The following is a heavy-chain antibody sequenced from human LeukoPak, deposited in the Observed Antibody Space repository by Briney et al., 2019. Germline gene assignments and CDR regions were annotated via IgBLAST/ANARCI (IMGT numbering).Heavy chain of an antibody. CDR1: GFTFLSYG. CDR3: ARDLWSVYDTGGYYRDFDY. Sequence: ASVKVSCKASGFTFLSYGFSWVRQAPGQGLEWVGWIGGYDGDRHYGENFQGRVTITTDTSTSTVYMEMRSLRSDDTAVYYCARDLWSVYDTGGYYRDFDYWGQGTLVTVSS. CDR2: IGGYDGDR. D-gene: IGHD3-22*01. J-gene: IGHJ4*02. V-gene: IGHV1-18*01.